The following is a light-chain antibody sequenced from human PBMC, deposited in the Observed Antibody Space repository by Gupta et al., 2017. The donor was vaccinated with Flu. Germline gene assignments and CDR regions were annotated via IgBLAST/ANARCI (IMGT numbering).Light chain of an antibody. CDR3: QQSYSTPRT. Sequence: DIQMTQSPPSLSASVGDRVTITCRASQSISSYLNWYQQKPGKAPKLLIYAASSLQSGVPSRCSGSGSGTDFTLTISSLHPEDFATYYCQQSYSTPRTFGPGTRVDIK. CDR2: AAS. CDR1: QSISSY. V-gene: IGKV1-39*01. J-gene: IGKJ3*01.